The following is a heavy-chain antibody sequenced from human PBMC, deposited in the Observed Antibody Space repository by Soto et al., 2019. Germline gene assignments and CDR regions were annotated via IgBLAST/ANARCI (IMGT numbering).Heavy chain of an antibody. D-gene: IGHD2-2*03. Sequence: EVQLLESGGGLVQPGGSLRLSCAASGFTFSSYAMSWVRQAPGKGLEWVSAISGSGGSTYYADSVKGRFTISRDNSKNTLYLQMNSLRAEDTAVYYCAKDIGLRGYCSSTSCYEDYYYYYGMDVWGQGTTVTVSS. CDR1: GFTFSSYA. J-gene: IGHJ6*02. CDR3: AKDIGLRGYCSSTSCYEDYYYYYGMDV. V-gene: IGHV3-23*01. CDR2: ISGSGGST.